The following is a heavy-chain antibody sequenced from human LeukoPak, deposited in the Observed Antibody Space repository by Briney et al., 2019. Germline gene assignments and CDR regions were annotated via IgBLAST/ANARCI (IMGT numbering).Heavy chain of an antibody. V-gene: IGHV4-4*07. Sequence: SETLPLTCTVSGGSISSYYWSWIRQPAGKGLEWIGRIYTTGSTNYNPPLKSRVTISVDTSKNQFSLKLNSVTAADTAVYYCARGKEVITMLRGLKPGYYFDYWGQGTLVTVSS. D-gene: IGHD3-10*01. CDR3: ARGKEVITMLRGLKPGYYFDY. CDR2: IYTTGST. CDR1: GGSISSYY. J-gene: IGHJ4*02.